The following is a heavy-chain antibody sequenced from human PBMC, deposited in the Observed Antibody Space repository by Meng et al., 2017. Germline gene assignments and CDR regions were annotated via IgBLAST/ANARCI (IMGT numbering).Heavy chain of an antibody. CDR1: GGSISSSNW. J-gene: IGHJ4*02. D-gene: IGHD3-10*01. Sequence: EQLQEPGPGLGKPSGTLSLTCAVSGGSISSSNWWSWVRQPPGKGLEWIGEIYHSGSTNYNPSLKSRVTISVDKSKNQFSLKLSSVTAADTAVYYCARMSVLLWFGELILNWGQGTLVTVSS. CDR3: ARMSVLLWFGELILN. CDR2: IYHSGST. V-gene: IGHV4-4*02.